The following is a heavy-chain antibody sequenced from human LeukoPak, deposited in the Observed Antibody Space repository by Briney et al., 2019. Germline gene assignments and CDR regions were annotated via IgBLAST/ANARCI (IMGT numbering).Heavy chain of an antibody. J-gene: IGHJ4*02. CDR2: MNPNSGNT. CDR3: GRGGNDCSTSSCYLN. Sequence: ASVKVSCKASGYTFSSHDINWVRQTTGQGLEWMGWMNPNSGNTGYAPKFQGRVTMTRVTSITTAYMELSSLRSEDTAVYYCGRGGNDCSTSSCYLNWGQGTLVTVSS. V-gene: IGHV1-8*01. CDR1: GYTFSSHD. D-gene: IGHD2-2*01.